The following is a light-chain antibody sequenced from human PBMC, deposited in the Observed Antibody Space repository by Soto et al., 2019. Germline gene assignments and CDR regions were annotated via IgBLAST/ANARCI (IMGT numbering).Light chain of an antibody. CDR3: SSYRSRITPYV. V-gene: IGLV2-14*01. J-gene: IGLJ1*01. Sequence: QSALTQPASVSGSPGQSITISCTGTSSDVGRYNYVSWYQQYPGKAPKLMIYEVSNRPSGVSNRFSGSKSGNTASLTISGLQAEDEADYYCSSYRSRITPYVFGTGTKVTVL. CDR1: SSDVGRYNY. CDR2: EVS.